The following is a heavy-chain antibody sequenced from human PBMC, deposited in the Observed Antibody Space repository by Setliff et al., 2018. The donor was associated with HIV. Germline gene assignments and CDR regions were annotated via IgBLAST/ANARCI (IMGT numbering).Heavy chain of an antibody. D-gene: IGHD6-13*01. CDR3: ARLEYSSSWINAEEYNWFDP. J-gene: IGHJ5*02. Sequence: ASVKVSCKASGFTFSSSGISWVRQAPGQGLEWMGWISAYNGNTNYAQKLQGRVTMTTDTSTSTAYMELRSLGSDDTAVYYCARLEYSSSWINAEEYNWFDPWGQGTLVTVSS. V-gene: IGHV1-18*01. CDR1: GFTFSSSG. CDR2: ISAYNGNT.